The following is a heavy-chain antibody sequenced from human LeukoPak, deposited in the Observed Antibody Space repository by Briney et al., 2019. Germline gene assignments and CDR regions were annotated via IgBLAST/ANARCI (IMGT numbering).Heavy chain of an antibody. Sequence: GESLKISCKASGYSFSTYWIGWVRQIPGKGLEWMGIIYPADSDTRYSPSFQGQVTISADRSISTAYLQWSSLKASDTAMYYCARQTTVTPGDYWGEGTLVSVSS. J-gene: IGHJ4*02. V-gene: IGHV5-51*01. CDR2: IYPADSDT. D-gene: IGHD4-17*01. CDR1: GYSFSTYW. CDR3: ARQTTVTPGDY.